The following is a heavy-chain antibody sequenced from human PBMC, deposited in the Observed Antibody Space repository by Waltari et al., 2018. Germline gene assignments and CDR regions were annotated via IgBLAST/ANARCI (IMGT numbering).Heavy chain of an antibody. CDR2: IVVGSGNT. CDR1: GFTFTSSA. D-gene: IGHD1-1*01. V-gene: IGHV1-58*01. Sequence: QMQLVQSGPEVKKPGTSVKVSCKASGFTFTSSAVQWVRQARGQRLEWIGWIVVGSGNTNSAQKFQERVTITRDMSTSTAYMELSSLRSEDTAVYYCAAFDAAGYMDAFDIWGQGTMVTVSS. J-gene: IGHJ3*02. CDR3: AAFDAAGYMDAFDI.